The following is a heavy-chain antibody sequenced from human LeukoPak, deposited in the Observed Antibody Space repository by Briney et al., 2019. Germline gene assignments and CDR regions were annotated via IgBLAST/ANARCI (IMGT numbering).Heavy chain of an antibody. D-gene: IGHD6-13*01. J-gene: IGHJ4*02. CDR3: ASGRQLGY. V-gene: IGHV3-7*01. CDR1: GFTFSNYW. Sequence: GGSLRLSCAASGFTFSNYWMSGVRQAPGKGLEWVANIKEDGSEKYYVDSVKGRFTISRDNARNSLYLQMNSLRAEDTAVYYCASGRQLGYWGQGTLVTVSS. CDR2: IKEDGSEK.